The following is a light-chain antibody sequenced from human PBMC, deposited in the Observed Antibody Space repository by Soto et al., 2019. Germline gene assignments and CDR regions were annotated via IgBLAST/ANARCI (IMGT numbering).Light chain of an antibody. CDR1: SSDVGGYNY. CDR2: EVS. Sequence: QSALTQPASVSGSPGQSITISCTGTSSDVGGYNYVSWYQQHPGKAPKLIIYEVSNRPSGVPDRFSASKSGTSASLAITGLQAEDEADYYCQSYDRSLSGWVFGGGTKLTVL. CDR3: QSYDRSLSGWV. V-gene: IGLV2-14*01. J-gene: IGLJ3*02.